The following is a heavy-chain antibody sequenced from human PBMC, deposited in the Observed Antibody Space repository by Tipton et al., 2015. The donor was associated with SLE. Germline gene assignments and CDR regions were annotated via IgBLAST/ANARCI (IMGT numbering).Heavy chain of an antibody. CDR1: GGSISPHY. J-gene: IGHJ5*02. CDR2: IYYSGSA. D-gene: IGHD3-16*01. CDR3: ARVGAASGARYFDP. V-gene: IGHV4-59*11. Sequence: LRLSCTVSGGSISPHYWTWIRQPPGKGLEWIGYIYYSGSADYNPSLKSRVTILVDRSKNQFSLKLTSVTAADTAVYYCARVGAASGARYFDPWGQGMLVTVSS.